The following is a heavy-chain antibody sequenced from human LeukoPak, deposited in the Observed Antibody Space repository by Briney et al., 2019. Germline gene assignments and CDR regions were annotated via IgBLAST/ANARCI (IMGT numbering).Heavy chain of an antibody. V-gene: IGHV5-51*01. CDR2: IYPGDSDT. Sequence: PGESLKISCKGSGYSFTSYWIGWVRQMPGKGLEWMGIIYPGDSDTRYSPSFQGQVTISADKSISTAYLQWSSLKASDTAMYYCARHRAYCSSTSCPYYYGMDVWGKGTTVTVSS. D-gene: IGHD2-2*01. J-gene: IGHJ6*04. CDR1: GYSFTSYW. CDR3: ARHRAYCSSTSCPYYYGMDV.